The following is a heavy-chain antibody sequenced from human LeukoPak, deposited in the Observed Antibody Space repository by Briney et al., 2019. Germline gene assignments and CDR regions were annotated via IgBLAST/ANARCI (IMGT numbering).Heavy chain of an antibody. CDR1: GGSFSAYY. CDR2: INHSGTT. Sequence: SETLSLTCGVYGGSFSAYYWSWVRQPPGKGLEWIGEINHSGTTNYNPSLKSRVTISVDTSKNQFSLKLSSVTAADTAVYYCARAFSWSGYHTVDAFGIWGQGTMVTVSS. D-gene: IGHD3-3*01. V-gene: IGHV4-34*01. CDR3: ARAFSWSGYHTVDAFGI. J-gene: IGHJ3*02.